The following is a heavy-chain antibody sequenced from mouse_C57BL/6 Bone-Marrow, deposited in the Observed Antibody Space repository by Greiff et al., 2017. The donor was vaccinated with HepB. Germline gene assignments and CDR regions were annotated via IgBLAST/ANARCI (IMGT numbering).Heavy chain of an antibody. CDR3: ARPYGSSYWYFDV. D-gene: IGHD1-1*01. CDR1: GFTFSSYG. CDR2: ISSGGSYT. Sequence: EVMLVESGGDLVKPGGSLKLSCAASGFTFSSYGMSWVRQTPDKRLEWVATISSGGSYTYYPDSVKGRFTISRDNAKNTLYLQMSSLKSEDTAMYYCARPYGSSYWYFDVWAQGPRSPSPQ. J-gene: IGHJ1*03. V-gene: IGHV5-6*01.